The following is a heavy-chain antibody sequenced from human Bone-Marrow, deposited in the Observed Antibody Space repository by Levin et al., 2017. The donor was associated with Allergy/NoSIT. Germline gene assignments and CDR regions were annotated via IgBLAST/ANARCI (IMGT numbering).Heavy chain of an antibody. CDR2: INPNSGGT. CDR3: ARADILTGYREYFQH. CDR1: GYTFTGYY. D-gene: IGHD3-9*01. V-gene: IGHV1-2*02. J-gene: IGHJ1*01. Sequence: ASVKVSCKASGYTFTGYYMHWVRQAPGQGLEWMGWINPNSGGTNYAQKFQGRVTMTRDTSISTAYMELSRLRSDDTAVYYCARADILTGYREYFQHWGQGTLVTVSS.